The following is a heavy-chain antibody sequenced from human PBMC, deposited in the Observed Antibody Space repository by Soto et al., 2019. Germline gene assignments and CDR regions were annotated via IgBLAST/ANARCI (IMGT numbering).Heavy chain of an antibody. CDR2: ISGSSDNT. V-gene: IGHV3-23*01. CDR3: VKDWRGSNCPCMDV. CDR1: GFTCSSYA. Sequence: EVQILESGGGLVQPGGSLRLSCAASGFTCSSYAMTWVRQAPGKGLEWVSSISGSSDNTYYADSVKGRFTISRENSKSTLYVQMNSLRAEDTAVDYCVKDWRGSNCPCMDVWGQGTTVTVSS. J-gene: IGHJ6*02. D-gene: IGHD6-13*01.